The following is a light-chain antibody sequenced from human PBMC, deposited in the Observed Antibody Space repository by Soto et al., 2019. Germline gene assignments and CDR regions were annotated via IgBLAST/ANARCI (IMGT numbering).Light chain of an antibody. Sequence: EIVLTQSPATLSLSPGERATLSCRASQSVNSYLAWYQQRPGQAPRLLIYDASNRATGIPARFIGSGSGTDFTLTISSLEPADFAIYYCQQRSSWPPPTFGGGTRVDMK. CDR1: QSVNSY. J-gene: IGKJ4*01. V-gene: IGKV3-11*01. CDR3: QQRSSWPPPT. CDR2: DAS.